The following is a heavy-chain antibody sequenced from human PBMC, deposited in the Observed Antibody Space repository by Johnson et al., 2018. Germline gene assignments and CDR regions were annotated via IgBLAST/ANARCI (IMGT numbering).Heavy chain of an antibody. V-gene: IGHV3-30*03. Sequence: QVQLVESGGGVVQPGRSLRLSCAASGLTFSSYGMHWVRQAPGKGLEWVAVISYDGSNKYYADSVKGRFTSPSDNSKNKLYLQMNSLRAEDTAVYDCAREVRDSDAFDSWGQGTMVTVSS. CDR2: ISYDGSNK. CDR3: AREVRDSDAFDS. CDR1: GLTFSSYG. D-gene: IGHD2-21*01. J-gene: IGHJ3*02.